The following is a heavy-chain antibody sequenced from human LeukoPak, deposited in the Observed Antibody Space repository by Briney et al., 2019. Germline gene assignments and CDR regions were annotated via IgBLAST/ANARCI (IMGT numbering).Heavy chain of an antibody. CDR3: ARDRGALGITVFGIVNDAFDI. CDR2: ISYDGSNK. Sequence: GGSLRLSCAASGFTFSSYAMHWVRQAPGKGLEWVAVISYDGSNKYYADSVKGRFTISRDNSKNTLYLQMNSLRAEDTAVYYCARDRGALGITVFGIVNDAFDIWGQGTMVTVSS. CDR1: GFTFSSYA. J-gene: IGHJ3*02. V-gene: IGHV3-30-3*01. D-gene: IGHD3-3*01.